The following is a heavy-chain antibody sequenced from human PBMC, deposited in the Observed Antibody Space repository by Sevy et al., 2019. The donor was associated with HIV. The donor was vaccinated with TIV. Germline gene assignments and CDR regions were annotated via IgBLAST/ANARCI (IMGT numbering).Heavy chain of an antibody. Sequence: GGSLRLSCAASGFTFSSYAMSWVRQAPGKGLEWVSAISGSGGSTYYADSVKGQFTISRDNAKNTLYLQMNSMRAEDTAVYYCAPDLSSGYNQRWFDPWGKGTLVTVSS. CDR1: GFTFSSYA. J-gene: IGHJ5*02. CDR2: ISGSGGST. CDR3: APDLSSGYNQRWFDP. V-gene: IGHV3-23*01. D-gene: IGHD3-22*01.